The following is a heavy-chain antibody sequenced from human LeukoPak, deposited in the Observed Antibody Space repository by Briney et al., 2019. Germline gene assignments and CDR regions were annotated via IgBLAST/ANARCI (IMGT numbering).Heavy chain of an antibody. V-gene: IGHV4-39*01. Sequence: SETLSLTCTVSGGSISSSSYYWGWIRQPPGKGLEWIGSIYYSGSTYYNPSLKSRVTISVDTSKNPFSLKLSSVTAADTAVYYCASRMDDAFDIWGQGTMVTVSS. CDR1: GGSISSSSYY. D-gene: IGHD1-14*01. CDR2: IYYSGST. J-gene: IGHJ3*02. CDR3: ASRMDDAFDI.